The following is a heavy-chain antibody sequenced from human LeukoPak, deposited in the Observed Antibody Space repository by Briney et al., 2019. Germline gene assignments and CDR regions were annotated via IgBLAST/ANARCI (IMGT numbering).Heavy chain of an antibody. CDR1: GYTFTGCY. CDR2: INPNSGGT. J-gene: IGHJ6*03. Sequence: GASVKVSCKASGYTFTGCYMHWVRQAPGQGLEWMGWINPNSGGTNYAQKFQGRVTISVDTSKNQFSLKLSSVTAADTAVYYCARGEADYYYYMDVWGKGTTVAISS. V-gene: IGHV1-2*02. CDR3: ARGEADYYYYMDV. D-gene: IGHD1-26*01.